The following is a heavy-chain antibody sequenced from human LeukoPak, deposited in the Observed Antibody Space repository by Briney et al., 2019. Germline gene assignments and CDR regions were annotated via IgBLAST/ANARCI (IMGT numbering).Heavy chain of an antibody. CDR2: VHYSGST. V-gene: IGHV4-59*08. CDR3: ARQGSGGRSFDV. CDR1: GVSISNYH. J-gene: IGHJ3*01. D-gene: IGHD1-26*01. Sequence: SETLSLTCTVSGVSISNYHWSWIRQSPGKGLEYIGYVHYSGSTTYNPSLKSRVTISIDTSKNQVSLRLSSVTAADTAVYYCARQGSGGRSFDVWGQGTMVTVSS.